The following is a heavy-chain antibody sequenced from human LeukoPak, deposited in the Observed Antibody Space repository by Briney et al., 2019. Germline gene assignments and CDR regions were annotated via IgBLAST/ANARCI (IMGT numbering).Heavy chain of an antibody. CDR1: GGSISSGGYY. D-gene: IGHD3-3*01. V-gene: IGHV4-31*03. J-gene: IGHJ5*02. CDR2: IYYSGST. Sequence: SETLSLTCTVSGGSISSGGYYWSWIRQHPGKGLEWIGYIYYSGSTYYNPSLKSRVTISVDTSKNQFSLKLSSVTAADTAVYYCARGPPDFWSDNWFDPWGQGTLVTVSS. CDR3: ARGPPDFWSDNWFDP.